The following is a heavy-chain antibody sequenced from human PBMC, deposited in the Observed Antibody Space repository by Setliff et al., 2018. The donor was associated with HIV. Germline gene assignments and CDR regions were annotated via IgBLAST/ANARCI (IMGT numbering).Heavy chain of an antibody. V-gene: IGHV3-48*01. CDR3: ARRGNLLEGRQLDS. CDR2: ISSSSSTI. Sequence: GGSLRLSCAASGFTFSSYSMNWVRQAPGKGLEWVSYISSSSSTIYYADSVKGRFTISRDNAKNSLYLQMNSLRAEDTAVYYCARRGNLLEGRQLDSWGQGTLVTVSS. J-gene: IGHJ4*02. D-gene: IGHD1-1*01. CDR1: GFTFSSYS.